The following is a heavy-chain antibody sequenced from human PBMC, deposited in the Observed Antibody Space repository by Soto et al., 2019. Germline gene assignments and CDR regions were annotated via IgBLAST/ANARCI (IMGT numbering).Heavy chain of an antibody. Sequence: SETLSLTCAVSGGSISSGGYSWSWIRQPPGKGLEWIGYIYHSGSTNYNPSLKSRVTISVDTSKNQFSLKLSSVTAADTAVYYCARFIAEAGTPGHYGMDVWGQGTTVTVSS. V-gene: IGHV4-30-2*01. J-gene: IGHJ6*02. CDR1: GGSISSGGYS. CDR3: ARFIAEAGTPGHYGMDV. D-gene: IGHD6-19*01. CDR2: IYHSGST.